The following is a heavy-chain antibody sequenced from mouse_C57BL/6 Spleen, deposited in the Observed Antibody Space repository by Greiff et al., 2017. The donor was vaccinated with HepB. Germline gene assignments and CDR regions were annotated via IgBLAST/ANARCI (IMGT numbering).Heavy chain of an antibody. Sequence: EVQLVESGPGLVKPSQSLSLTCSVTGYSITSGYYWNWIRQFPGNKLEWMGYISYDGSNNYNPSLKNRISITRDTSKNQFFLKLNSVTTEDTATYYCARRGYDYAWFAYWGQGTLVTVSA. V-gene: IGHV3-6*01. CDR1: GYSITSGYY. CDR3: ARRGYDYAWFAY. D-gene: IGHD2-4*01. CDR2: ISYDGSN. J-gene: IGHJ3*01.